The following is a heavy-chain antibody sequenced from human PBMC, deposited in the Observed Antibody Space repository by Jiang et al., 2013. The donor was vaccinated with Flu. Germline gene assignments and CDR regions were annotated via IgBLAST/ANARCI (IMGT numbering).Heavy chain of an antibody. CDR2: INPYNGKT. D-gene: IGHD3-3*01. Sequence: GAEVKKPGASVRVSCKASGYTFTSNGISWVRQAPGQGLEWMGWINPYNGKTNYAQKLQGRVTMTTDTSASTAYIELRNLRSDDTAVYYCARGGRSGYGDYVEFDYWGPGNPGHRLL. V-gene: IGHV1-18*04. J-gene: IGHJ4*02. CDR3: ARGGRSGYGDYVEFDY. CDR1: GYTFTSNG.